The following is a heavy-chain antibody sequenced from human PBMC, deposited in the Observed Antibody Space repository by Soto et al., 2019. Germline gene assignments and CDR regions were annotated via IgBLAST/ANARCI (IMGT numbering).Heavy chain of an antibody. Sequence: QVQLVESGGGVVQPGRSLRLSCAASGFTFSSYSMHWVRQAPGKGLEWVAVISYIGSNKYYADSVKGRFTISRDNSKNQRXXQMNSRRAEDTAVYYCARDKSDCTNGGCCRVGFDPWGQGTLVTVSS. CDR3: ARDKSDCTNGGCCRVGFDP. J-gene: IGHJ5*02. D-gene: IGHD2-8*01. CDR1: GFTFSSYS. V-gene: IGHV3-30-3*01. CDR2: ISYIGSNK.